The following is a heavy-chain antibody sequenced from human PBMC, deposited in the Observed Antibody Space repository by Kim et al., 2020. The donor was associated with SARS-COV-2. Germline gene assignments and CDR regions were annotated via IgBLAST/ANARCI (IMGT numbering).Heavy chain of an antibody. D-gene: IGHD1-1*01. J-gene: IGHJ5*02. Sequence: SETLSLTCTVSGGSISSYYWSWIRQPPGKGLEWIGYIYYSGSTNYNPSLKSRVTISVDTSKNQFSLKLSSVTAADTAVYYCSRVPKQEPRGGWFDPWGQGTLVTVSS. V-gene: IGHV4-59*13. CDR3: SRVPKQEPRGGWFDP. CDR1: GGSISSYY. CDR2: IYYSGST.